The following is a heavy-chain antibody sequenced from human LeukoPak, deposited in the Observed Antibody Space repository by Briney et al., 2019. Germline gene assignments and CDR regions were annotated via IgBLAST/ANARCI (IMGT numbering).Heavy chain of an antibody. CDR1: GFTFSSYA. V-gene: IGHV3-9*01. Sequence: GGSLRLSCAASGFTFSSYAMSWVRQAPGKGLEWVSGISWNSGSIGYADSVKGRFTISRDNAKNSLYLQMNSLRAEDTALYYCAKDTSITSGYSYGYYFDYWGQGTLVTVSS. J-gene: IGHJ4*02. D-gene: IGHD5-18*01. CDR3: AKDTSITSGYSYGYYFDY. CDR2: ISWNSGSI.